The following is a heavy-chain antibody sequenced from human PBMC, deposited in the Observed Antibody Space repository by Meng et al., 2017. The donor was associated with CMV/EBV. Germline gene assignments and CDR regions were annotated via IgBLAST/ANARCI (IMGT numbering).Heavy chain of an antibody. Sequence: GESLKISCAASGFTFSSYAMSWVRQAPGKGLEWVSAISGSGGSTYYADSVKGRFTISRDNSKNTLYLQMNSPRAEDTAVYYCAKDFRELRDYSINTFDYWGQGTLVTVSS. J-gene: IGHJ4*02. D-gene: IGHD2-15*01. CDR3: AKDFRELRDYSINTFDY. CDR2: ISGSGGST. V-gene: IGHV3-23*01. CDR1: GFTFSSYA.